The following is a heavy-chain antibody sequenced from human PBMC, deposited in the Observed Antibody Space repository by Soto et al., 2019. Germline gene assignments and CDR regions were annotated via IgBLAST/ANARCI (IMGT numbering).Heavy chain of an antibody. J-gene: IGHJ4*02. D-gene: IGHD6-19*01. CDR3: ARADNHGWYVV. Sequence: QVQLVQSGGEVKKPGTSVRVSCKASGYTFTSYGINWVRQAPGQGPEWMGWISGFNGDTRYAQKFQDRVTMTIDTSTSTAYMELRSLSSHDTASYCCARADNHGWYVVWGQGTLVTVSS. CDR1: GYTFTSYG. CDR2: ISGFNGDT. V-gene: IGHV1-18*01.